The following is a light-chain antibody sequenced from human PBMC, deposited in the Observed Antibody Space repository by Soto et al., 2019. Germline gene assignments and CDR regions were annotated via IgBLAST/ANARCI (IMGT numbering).Light chain of an antibody. Sequence: EIVMTQSPATLSVSPGERATLSCRASQSVSSNLVWYQQKPGQAPRLLIYDASTRVTGTPARFSGSGSGTEFPLTISSLQSEDFAVYYCQQYNNWPPFTFGPGTKVDIK. CDR1: QSVSSN. CDR2: DAS. V-gene: IGKV3-15*01. CDR3: QQYNNWPPFT. J-gene: IGKJ3*01.